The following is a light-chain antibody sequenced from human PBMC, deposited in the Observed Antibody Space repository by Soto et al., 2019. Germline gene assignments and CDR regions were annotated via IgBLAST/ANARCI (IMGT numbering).Light chain of an antibody. CDR3: QAYDYSLTASV. V-gene: IGLV1-40*01. CDR1: SSNLGAGYD. J-gene: IGLJ3*02. CDR2: GNR. Sequence: QSVLTQPPSVSGAPGQRVTLSCTGNSSNLGAGYDVHWYQQLPGAAPKLVIFGNRNRPSGVPERFSGSKSGTSASLAITGLQAEDEAHHYCQAYDYSLTASVFGGGTKLTVL.